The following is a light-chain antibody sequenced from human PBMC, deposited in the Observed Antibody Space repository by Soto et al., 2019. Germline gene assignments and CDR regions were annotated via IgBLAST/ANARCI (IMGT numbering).Light chain of an antibody. CDR3: QQYAGSPIT. V-gene: IGKV3-20*01. CDR2: GIS. CDR1: QSVNNY. Sequence: EFVLTQPPGTLSLSPGERATLSCRASQSVNNYLAWYQQKPGQAPRLLIYGISSRATGTPARFSGSGSGTDFTLTISRVEPEDFAVYFCQQYAGSPITFGQGTRLEIK. J-gene: IGKJ5*01.